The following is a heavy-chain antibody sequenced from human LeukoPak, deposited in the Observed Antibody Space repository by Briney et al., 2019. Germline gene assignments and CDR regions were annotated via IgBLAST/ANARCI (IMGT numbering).Heavy chain of an antibody. CDR1: GGSISSSSYY. CDR3: ARHSTFNSRGFDY. CDR2: IYYSGST. Sequence: PSETLSLTCTVPGGSISSSSYYWGWIRQPPGKGLEWIGSIYYSGSTYYNPSLKSRVTISVDTSKNQFSLKLSSVTAADTAVYYCARHSTFNSRGFDYWGQGTLVTVSS. D-gene: IGHD3-16*01. V-gene: IGHV4-39*01. J-gene: IGHJ4*02.